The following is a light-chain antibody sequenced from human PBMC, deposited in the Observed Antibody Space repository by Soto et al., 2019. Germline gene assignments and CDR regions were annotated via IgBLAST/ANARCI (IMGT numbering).Light chain of an antibody. J-gene: IGKJ1*01. V-gene: IGKV3-20*01. CDR1: QSVSTNY. CDR2: GAS. CDR3: QQYGSSPPT. Sequence: EIVLTQSPGTLSLSPGERATLSCRASQSVSTNYLAWYQRKPGQAPRLLIYGASSRATDIPNRFSGSGSGSDFNLTITRLKAEAFAVYYCQQYGSSPPTFGQGTKVEIK.